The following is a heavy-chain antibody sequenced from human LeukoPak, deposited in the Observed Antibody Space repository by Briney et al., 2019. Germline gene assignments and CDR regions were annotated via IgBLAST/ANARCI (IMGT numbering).Heavy chain of an antibody. CDR3: ARDHYDSSGYYYGYYYGMDV. Sequence: SETLSLTCTVSGGSISSYYWSWIRQPPGKGLEWFGYIYYSGSTNYNPSLKSRVTISVDTSKNQFSLKLSSVTAADTAVYYCARDHYDSSGYYYGYYYGMDVWGQGTTVTVSS. CDR2: IYYSGST. V-gene: IGHV4-59*01. CDR1: GGSISSYY. D-gene: IGHD3-22*01. J-gene: IGHJ6*02.